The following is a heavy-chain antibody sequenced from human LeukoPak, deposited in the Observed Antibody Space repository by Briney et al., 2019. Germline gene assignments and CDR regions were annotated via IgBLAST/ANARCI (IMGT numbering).Heavy chain of an antibody. V-gene: IGHV3-30*18. CDR2: VSYEGSTV. Sequence: PGGSLRLSCTPYGFTFSSYGMHWVRQAPGKGLEWVAVVSYEGSTVYYADSVKGRFTISRDNSKNTLYLQMNSLRVEDTAVYYCTKEGLGSGTFSAWFDLWGQGTLVTVSS. D-gene: IGHD3-10*01. CDR1: GFTFSSYG. CDR3: TKEGLGSGTFSAWFDL. J-gene: IGHJ5*02.